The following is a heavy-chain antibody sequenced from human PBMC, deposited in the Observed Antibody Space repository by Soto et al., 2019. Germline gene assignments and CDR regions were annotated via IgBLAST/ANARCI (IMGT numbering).Heavy chain of an antibody. CDR1: GFDASVNL. Sequence: PXXSLRLSFAASGFDASVNLMHWVRQAPGRGLEWVSVINGAGDTKYADSVKGRFAISRDTSRNTVYLQLNSLRVEDTAVYYCVRENYYYGMDVWGHGTTVTVSS. J-gene: IGHJ6*02. V-gene: IGHV3-66*01. CDR3: VRENYYYGMDV. CDR2: INGAGDT.